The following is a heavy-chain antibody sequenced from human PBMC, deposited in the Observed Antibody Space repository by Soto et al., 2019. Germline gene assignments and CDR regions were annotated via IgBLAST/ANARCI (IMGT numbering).Heavy chain of an antibody. CDR2: VYYSGST. CDR3: ARLMSHRGYDSGRFWDY. CDR1: GGSISSSIYY. V-gene: IGHV4-39*01. J-gene: IGHJ4*02. D-gene: IGHD3-10*01. Sequence: QLQLQESGPGLVKPSETLSLTCTVSGGSISSSIYYWGWIRQPPGKGLEWIGSVYYSGSTYYNPSLKRRVTISVDTSKNQFSLKLSSVTAADTAVYYCARLMSHRGYDSGRFWDYWGQGTLVTVSS.